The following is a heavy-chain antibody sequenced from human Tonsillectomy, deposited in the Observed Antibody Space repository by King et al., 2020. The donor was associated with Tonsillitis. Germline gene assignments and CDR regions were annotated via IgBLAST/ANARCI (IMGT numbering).Heavy chain of an antibody. V-gene: IGHV3-15*01. CDR2: IKSKTDGGTT. CDR3: TTDKNYYAGSGLTKRSDI. D-gene: IGHD3-22*01. Sequence: EVQLVESGGGLVKPGGSLIVSCAASGFTFNNAWMNWVRQAPGKGLEWVGRIKSKTDGGTTDYAAPVKGRFIISRDDSKNTLYLQMSSLKTEDTAVYYCTTDKNYYAGSGLTKRSDIWGQGTMVNVSS. CDR1: GFTFNNAW. J-gene: IGHJ3*02.